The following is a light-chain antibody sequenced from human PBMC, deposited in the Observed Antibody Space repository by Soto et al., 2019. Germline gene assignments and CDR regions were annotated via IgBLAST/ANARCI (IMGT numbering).Light chain of an antibody. J-gene: IGKJ3*01. Sequence: DIQMTQFPSSLSASIGDRVTITCRASQNINSHLNWYQQNPGKAPKLLISAASSLQSGVPSRFSGSGSGTDFTLPISSRQPEDFATYYCQQGFITPRTFGPGTKVDI. CDR3: QQGFITPRT. CDR2: AAS. CDR1: QNINSH. V-gene: IGKV1-39*01.